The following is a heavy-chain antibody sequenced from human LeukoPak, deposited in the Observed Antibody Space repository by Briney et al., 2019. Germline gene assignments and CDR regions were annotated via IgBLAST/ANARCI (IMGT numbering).Heavy chain of an antibody. D-gene: IGHD2-2*01. CDR2: IHGNGETT. Sequence: GGSLRLSCAASAFRFSSFAMTWVRQAPGKGLEWVSGIHGNGETTYYADSVKGRFTISRDNSKNTLYLQMNSLRAEDTAVYYCAKEKVPAAIDWFDPWGQGTLVTVSS. CDR1: AFRFSSFA. V-gene: IGHV3-23*01. J-gene: IGHJ5*02. CDR3: AKEKVPAAIDWFDP.